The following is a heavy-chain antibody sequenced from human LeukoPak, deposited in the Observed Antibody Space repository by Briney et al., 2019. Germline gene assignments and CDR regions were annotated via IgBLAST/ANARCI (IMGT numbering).Heavy chain of an antibody. D-gene: IGHD6-13*01. CDR2: IGGSVGSM. CDR1: GFTFSSYV. CDR3: AKRGNSWDLFDY. Sequence: GGSLRLSCAASGFTFSSYVMSWVRQAPGKGLEWVSNIGGSVGSMFYAASVKGRFAISRDNSKKTLFLQMNNLRVEDAAVYYCAKRGNSWDLFDYWGQGTLVTVSS. V-gene: IGHV3-23*01. J-gene: IGHJ4*02.